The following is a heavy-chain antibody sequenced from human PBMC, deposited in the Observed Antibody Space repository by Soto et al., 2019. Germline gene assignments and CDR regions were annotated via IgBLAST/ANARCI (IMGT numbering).Heavy chain of an antibody. J-gene: IGHJ5*02. CDR2: ISYDGSRQ. D-gene: IGHD3-10*01. V-gene: IGHV3-30*03. Sequence: QAQLVESGGGVVQPARSLRRSCAASGFAFSSYGMHWVRQPPGTGLERVAGISYDGSRQHYPDSVKGRFPISSDHSKNMVLLEQSSLRAEETAVYYCVSVRGDGHTSAAYSWGQGTLVSVSS. CDR3: VSVRGDGHTSAAYS. CDR1: GFAFSSYG.